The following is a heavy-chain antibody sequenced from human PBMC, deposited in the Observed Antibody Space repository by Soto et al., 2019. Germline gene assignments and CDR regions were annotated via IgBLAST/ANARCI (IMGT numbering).Heavy chain of an antibody. CDR1: GGSISSSNW. Sequence: VQLRQSGPGLVKPSGTLSLTCAVSGGSISSSNWWTWVRQAPGKGLEWIGEIYHSGNTYYNPSLKGRVTITVXNXNHXFSLKLNSVTAADTAVYYCATLPPRVVASLLPIPTWGQGTLVTVSS. D-gene: IGHD1-26*01. J-gene: IGHJ5*02. CDR2: IYHSGNT. V-gene: IGHV4-4*02. CDR3: ATLPPRVVASLLPIPT.